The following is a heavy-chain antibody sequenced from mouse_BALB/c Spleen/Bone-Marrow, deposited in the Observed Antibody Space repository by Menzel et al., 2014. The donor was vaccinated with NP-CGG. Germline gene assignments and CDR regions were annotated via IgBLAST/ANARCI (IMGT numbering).Heavy chain of an antibody. Sequence: EVKLVESGGGLVQPGGSQKLSCAASGFTFSSFGMHWIRQAPEKGLEWVAYISSGSNTIYYEDTVKGRFTISRDNPKNTLFLQMTSLRSEDTAMYYCARRGTMITAGPFAYWGQGTLVTVSA. CDR2: ISSGSNTI. V-gene: IGHV5-17*02. CDR1: GFTFSSFG. J-gene: IGHJ3*01. CDR3: ARRGTMITAGPFAY. D-gene: IGHD2-4*01.